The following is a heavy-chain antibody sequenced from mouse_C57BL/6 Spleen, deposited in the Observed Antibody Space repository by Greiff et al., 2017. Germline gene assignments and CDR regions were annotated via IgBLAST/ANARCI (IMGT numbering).Heavy chain of an antibody. V-gene: IGHV5S21*01. Sequence: EVKLVESGEGLVKPGGSLKLSCAASGFNFSSYAMSWVRQTPEKRLEWVAYISSGGDYIYYADTVKGRFTISRDNARKTLYLQMSSLKSEDTAMYYCARFDYSGISYWYFDVWGTGTTVTVSS. CDR1: GFNFSSYA. CDR2: ISSGGDYI. D-gene: IGHD1-1*01. CDR3: ARFDYSGISYWYFDV. J-gene: IGHJ1*03.